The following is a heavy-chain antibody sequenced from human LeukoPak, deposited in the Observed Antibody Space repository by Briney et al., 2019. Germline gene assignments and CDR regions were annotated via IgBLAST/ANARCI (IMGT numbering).Heavy chain of an antibody. CDR3: ARVRDIVVVPAAMSAFDP. Sequence: SVKVSCKASGGTFSSYAISWVRQALGQGLEWMGGLIPIFGTPNYAQKFQGRVTITADESTSTAYMELSSLRSEDTAVYYCARVRDIVVVPAAMSAFDPWGQGTLVTVSS. J-gene: IGHJ5*02. D-gene: IGHD2-2*01. CDR2: LIPIFGTP. CDR1: GGTFSSYA. V-gene: IGHV1-69*01.